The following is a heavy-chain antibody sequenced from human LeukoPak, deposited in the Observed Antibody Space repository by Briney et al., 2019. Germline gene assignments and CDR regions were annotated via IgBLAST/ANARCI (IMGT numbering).Heavy chain of an antibody. D-gene: IGHD2-2*01. J-gene: IGHJ1*01. Sequence: PSETLSLTCTDSGGSISSGSYYWTWIRQPAGKGLEWIGRIYSSGSTNYNPSLKSRVTISEDTSKNQFSLKLSSVTAADTAVYYCARALSSPPYFQHWGQGTLVTVSS. V-gene: IGHV4-61*02. CDR2: IYSSGST. CDR3: ARALSSPPYFQH. CDR1: GGSISSGSYY.